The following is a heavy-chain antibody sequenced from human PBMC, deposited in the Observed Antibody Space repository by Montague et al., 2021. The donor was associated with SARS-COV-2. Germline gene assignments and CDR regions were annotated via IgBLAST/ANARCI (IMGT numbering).Heavy chain of an antibody. CDR3: AIDLGGIDV. CDR2: INKSGNT. J-gene: IGHJ6*02. CDR1: GGSISDGDYF. V-gene: IGHV4-31*03. Sequence: TLSLTCTVSGGSISDGDYFWNWIRQHTGKGLEWIRNINKSGNTQYNPSFKSRVSLSVDTSKNQLSLNLRSATAADTALYYGAIDLGGIDVWGQGTTVTVSS.